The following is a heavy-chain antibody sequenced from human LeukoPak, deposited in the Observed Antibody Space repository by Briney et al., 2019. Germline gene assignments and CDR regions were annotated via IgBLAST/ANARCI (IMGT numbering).Heavy chain of an antibody. Sequence: GASVKVSCKASGYTFTGYYMHWVRQAPGQGLEWMGWINPNSGGTNYAQKFQGRVTVTRDTSISTAYMELSRLRSDDTAVYYCARDMTPYGDYEYYFDYWGQGTLVTVSS. CDR3: ARDMTPYGDYEYYFDY. D-gene: IGHD4-17*01. V-gene: IGHV1-2*02. CDR2: INPNSGGT. CDR1: GYTFTGYY. J-gene: IGHJ4*02.